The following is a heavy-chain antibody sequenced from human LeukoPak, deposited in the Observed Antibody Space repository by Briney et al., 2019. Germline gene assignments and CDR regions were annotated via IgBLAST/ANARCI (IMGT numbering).Heavy chain of an antibody. Sequence: GGSLRLSCAASGFTFTNYAMSWVRQAPGKGLEWVSLISGDGGSTYYADSVKGRFTISRDNSKNSLYLQMNSLRTEDTALYYCAKVLGYYDSSGYYQEGGFDYWGQGTLVTVSS. J-gene: IGHJ4*02. CDR1: GFTFTNYA. V-gene: IGHV3-43*02. CDR2: ISGDGGST. CDR3: AKVLGYYDSSGYYQEGGFDY. D-gene: IGHD3-22*01.